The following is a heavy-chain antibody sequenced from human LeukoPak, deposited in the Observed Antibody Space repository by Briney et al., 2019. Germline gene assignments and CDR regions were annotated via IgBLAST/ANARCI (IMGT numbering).Heavy chain of an antibody. D-gene: IGHD1-26*01. CDR1: GFTFSSYW. CDR2: IKGDESAR. V-gene: IGHV3-7*01. J-gene: IGHJ4*02. CDR3: ARDVVGSLDY. Sequence: GGSLRLSCAASGFTFSSYWMAWVCQAPGKGLEWVANIKGDESARHQADSVKGRFTISRDNTRNSLYLQMTNLRGDDTAVYYCARDVVGSLDYWGQGTLVTVSS.